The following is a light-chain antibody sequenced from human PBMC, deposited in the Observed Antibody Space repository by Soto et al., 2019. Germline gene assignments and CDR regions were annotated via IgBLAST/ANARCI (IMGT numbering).Light chain of an antibody. CDR3: QQYSISPPVT. V-gene: IGKV3-20*01. CDR1: QSVTSTY. J-gene: IGKJ5*01. CDR2: GAS. Sequence: EFVLTQSPGTLSLSPGERATLSCRASQSVTSTYLAWYQQKPGQAPRLLIYGASSRAPGIPDRFSGSGSGTDFTLAISRLEPEDFAVYYCQQYSISPPVTFGQGTRLEIK.